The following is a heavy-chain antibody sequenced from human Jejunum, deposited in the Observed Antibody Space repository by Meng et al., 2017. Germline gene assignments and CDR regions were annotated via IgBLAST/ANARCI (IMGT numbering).Heavy chain of an antibody. CDR2: IYHNGNT. V-gene: IGHV4-4*02. CDR3: ARLGYCSSTSCYPDY. CDR1: GGSISSSHW. D-gene: IGHD2-2*01. J-gene: IGHJ4*02. Sequence: QLQLQESGPGLVKPSGTLSLTCAGSGGSISSSHWWSWVRQPPGKGLEWIGEIYHNGNTNYNPSLKSRVTISSDKSKNQFSLKLSSVTAADTAVYYCARLGYCSSTSCYPDYWGQGTLVTVSS.